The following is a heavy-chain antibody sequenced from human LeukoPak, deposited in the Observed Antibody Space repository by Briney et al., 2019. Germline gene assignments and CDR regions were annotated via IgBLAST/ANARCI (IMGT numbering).Heavy chain of an antibody. CDR3: ARETIAAAGTSWFDP. D-gene: IGHD6-13*01. CDR2: ISSSSNYI. Sequence: GGSLRLSCAASGFTFSDYSMNWVRQAPGKGLEWVSSISSSSNYIYYADSVKGRLTISRDNAKNSLYLQMNSLRAEDTAVYYCARETIAAAGTSWFDPWGQGTLVTVSS. V-gene: IGHV3-21*01. J-gene: IGHJ5*02. CDR1: GFTFSDYS.